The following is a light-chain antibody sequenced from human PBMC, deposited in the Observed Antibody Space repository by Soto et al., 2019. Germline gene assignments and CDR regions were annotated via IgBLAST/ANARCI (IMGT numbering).Light chain of an antibody. CDR1: QTIRVY. Sequence: DIQMSQFPSSLSASVGDRVTITCRASQTIRVYLNWYQQRLGKAPHLLIYGASRLPGDVRPRFSGTASGTEYTLTISSLQPEDFGTYFCQQSYSSSWTFGQGTKVEMK. CDR2: GAS. V-gene: IGKV1-39*01. J-gene: IGKJ1*01. CDR3: QQSYSSSWT.